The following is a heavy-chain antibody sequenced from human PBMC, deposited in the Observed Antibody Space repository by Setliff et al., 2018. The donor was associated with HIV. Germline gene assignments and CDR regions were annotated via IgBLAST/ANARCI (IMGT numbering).Heavy chain of an antibody. D-gene: IGHD3-10*01. J-gene: IGHJ6*02. CDR3: ARGSLRGVLALGMDV. Sequence: GGSLRLSCVASGFTFNSYWMYWVRQAPGKGLVCVSRVNNDGTDTIYADSVTGRFTISRDNAKNSLYLQMNSLRAEDTAIYYCARGSLRGVLALGMDVWGQGTTVTVSS. CDR1: GFTFNSYW. V-gene: IGHV3-74*01. CDR2: VNNDGTDT.